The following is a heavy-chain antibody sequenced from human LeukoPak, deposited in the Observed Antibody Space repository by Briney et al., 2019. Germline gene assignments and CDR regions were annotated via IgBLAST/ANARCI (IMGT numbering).Heavy chain of an antibody. CDR2: NSSNGGST. CDR1: GFTFSSYA. V-gene: IGHV3-64*01. J-gene: IGHJ1*01. D-gene: IGHD5-18*01. Sequence: PGGSLRLSCAASGFTFSSYAMHWARQATGKGLEYVSANSSNGGSTYYANSVKGRFTISRDNSKNTLYLQMGSLRAEDMAVYYCARDSVYSYGYGYFQHWGQGTLVTVYS. CDR3: ARDSVYSYGYGYFQH.